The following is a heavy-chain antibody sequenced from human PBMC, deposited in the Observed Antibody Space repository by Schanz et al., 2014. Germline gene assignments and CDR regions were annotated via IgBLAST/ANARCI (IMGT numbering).Heavy chain of an antibody. CDR2: ISVYNHNK. J-gene: IGHJ4*02. V-gene: IGHV1-18*01. CDR3: ARDAADFYDILTEEDY. D-gene: IGHD3-9*01. CDR1: GYTFTSYG. Sequence: QVQLVQSGAEVKKPGASVKVSCKASGYTFTSYGISWVRQAPGQGLEWMGWISVYNHNKEYDQKFQGRVTMTTDTSTSTAYMELRSLRSDDTAVYYCARDAADFYDILTEEDYWGQGTLXTVSS.